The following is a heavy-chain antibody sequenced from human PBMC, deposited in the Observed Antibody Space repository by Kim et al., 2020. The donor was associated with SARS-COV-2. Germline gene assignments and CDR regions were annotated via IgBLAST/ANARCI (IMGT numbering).Heavy chain of an antibody. CDR3: ARARRGGSYYYGMDV. CDR2: LNSFANYI. J-gene: IGHJ6*02. Sequence: GGSLRLSCAASGFAFSAYSMSWVRQAPGKGLQWVSSLNSFANYIYYADSVRGRFTISRDNTENSLYLKMNNLRVEDTAIYYCARARRGGSYYYGMDVWGQGTMVTV. V-gene: IGHV3-21*06. D-gene: IGHD2-15*01. CDR1: GFAFSAYS.